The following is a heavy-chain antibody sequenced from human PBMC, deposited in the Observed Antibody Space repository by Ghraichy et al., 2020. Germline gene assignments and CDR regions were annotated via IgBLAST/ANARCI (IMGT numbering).Heavy chain of an antibody. CDR2: ISGSGGST. V-gene: IGHV3-23*01. CDR3: AKAPIGDSGFYGVVAY. D-gene: IGHD2-8*01. J-gene: IGHJ4*02. Sequence: GGSLRLSCAASGFTFSSYAMNWVRQAPGKGLEWVSAISGSGGSTYYADSVKGRFTISRDNSKNTLFLQVNSLRAEDTAVYYCAKAPIGDSGFYGVVAYWGQGTLVTVSS. CDR1: GFTFSSYA.